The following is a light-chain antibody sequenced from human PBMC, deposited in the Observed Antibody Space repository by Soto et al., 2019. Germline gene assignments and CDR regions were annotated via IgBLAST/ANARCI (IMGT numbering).Light chain of an antibody. J-gene: IGKJ1*01. Sequence: DIQLTQSPSFLSASVGDRVTITCRASQDINSYLAWYQQRPGKVPRFLTHSASTLQSGVPSTFSATGSGTPFPLTISSLQPEDIAPNYCQQLNRVPRPFAQGTKVEV. V-gene: IGKV1-9*01. CDR1: QDINSY. CDR2: SAS. CDR3: QQLNRVPRP.